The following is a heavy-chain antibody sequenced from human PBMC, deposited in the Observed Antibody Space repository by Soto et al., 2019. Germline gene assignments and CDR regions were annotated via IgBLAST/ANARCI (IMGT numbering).Heavy chain of an antibody. V-gene: IGHV3-30*18. CDR1: GFTFSSYG. CDR3: AKASDRIQLWSPHFDY. CDR2: ISYDGSNK. D-gene: IGHD5-18*01. Sequence: GGSLRLSCAASGFTFSSYGMHWVRQAPGKWLEWVAVISYDGSNKYYADSVKGRFTISRDNSKNTLYLQMNSLRAEDTAVYYCAKASDRIQLWSPHFDYWGQGXLVT. J-gene: IGHJ4*02.